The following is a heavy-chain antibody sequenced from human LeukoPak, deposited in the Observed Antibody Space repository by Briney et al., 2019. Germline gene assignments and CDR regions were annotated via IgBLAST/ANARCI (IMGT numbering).Heavy chain of an antibody. J-gene: IGHJ3*02. V-gene: IGHV3-20*04. CDR2: INWNGGST. CDR3: ARDYGDCVGPVAFDI. Sequence: PGGSLRLSCAASGFTFDDYGMSWVRQAPGKGLEWVSGINWNGGSTGYADSVKGRFTISRDNAKNSLYLQMNSLRAEDTALYYCARDYGDCVGPVAFDIWGQGTMVTVSS. D-gene: IGHD4-17*01. CDR1: GFTFDDYG.